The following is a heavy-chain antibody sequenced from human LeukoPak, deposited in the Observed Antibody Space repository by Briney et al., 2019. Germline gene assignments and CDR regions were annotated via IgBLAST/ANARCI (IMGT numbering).Heavy chain of an antibody. CDR1: GASISSDY. D-gene: IGHD3-22*01. J-gene: IGHJ4*02. CDR3: ARAGNYYYSSGYYSHFDY. Sequence: SETLSLTCTVSGASISSDYWNWIRQPPGKGLEWIGHVYHSGSTNYNPSLKSRITISVDTSKDQFSLKLSSVSAADTAVYYCARAGNYYYSSGYYSHFDYWGQGTLVTVSS. CDR2: VYHSGST. V-gene: IGHV4-59*01.